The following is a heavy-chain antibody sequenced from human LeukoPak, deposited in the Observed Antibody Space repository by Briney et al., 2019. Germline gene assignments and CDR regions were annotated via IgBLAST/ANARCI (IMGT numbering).Heavy chain of an antibody. Sequence: SVKVSCKASGGTFSSYAISWVRQAPGQGLEWMGGIIPIFGTANYAQKFQGRVTITTDESTSTAYMEVSRLRSEDTGVYYCASRITFRVRQYFFVYWGQGALLTVSS. CDR2: IIPIFGTA. V-gene: IGHV1-69*05. D-gene: IGHD3-10*01. J-gene: IGHJ4*02. CDR1: GGTFSSYA. CDR3: ASRITFRVRQYFFVY.